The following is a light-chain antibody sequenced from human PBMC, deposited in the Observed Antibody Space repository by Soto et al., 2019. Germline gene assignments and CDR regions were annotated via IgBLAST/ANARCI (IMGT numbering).Light chain of an antibody. CDR3: QQYGSSPTWT. V-gene: IGKV3-20*01. Sequence: ERVLTQSPGALSLSPRERATLSCRASQSVSSNYLAWYQQKPGQAPRLLIYGASTRASGIPDRFSGSGSGTDFTLTISRLEPEDSAVYYCQQYGSSPTWTFGQGAKVAIK. CDR2: GAS. CDR1: QSVSSNY. J-gene: IGKJ1*01.